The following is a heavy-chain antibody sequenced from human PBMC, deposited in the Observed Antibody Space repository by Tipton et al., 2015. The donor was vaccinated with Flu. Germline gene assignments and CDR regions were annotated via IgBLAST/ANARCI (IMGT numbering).Heavy chain of an antibody. CDR3: ARGMGDV. V-gene: IGHV3-33*01. CDR2: IYNDGYYN. Sequence: SLRLSCAASGFTFTAYGMHWVRQAPGKGLEWVAMIYNDGYYNYYADSVRGRFTISRDNSKNTLFLQMNSLRAEDTAVYYCARGMGDVWGQGTTVTVCS. CDR1: GFTFTAYG. D-gene: IGHD5-24*01. J-gene: IGHJ6*02.